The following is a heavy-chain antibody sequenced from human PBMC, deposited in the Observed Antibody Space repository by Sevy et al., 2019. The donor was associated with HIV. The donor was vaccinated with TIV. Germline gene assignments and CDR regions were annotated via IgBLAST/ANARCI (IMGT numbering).Heavy chain of an antibody. J-gene: IGHJ4*02. CDR3: AGDNLLPMMITMVRGALSYNFDH. D-gene: IGHD3-10*01. V-gene: IGHV3-33*01. CDR1: GFTFSDYG. Sequence: GGSLRLSCEVFGFTFSDYGMHWVRQAPGKGLEWVAGIWYDGINKYYADSVKGRFTISRDNSKNTLYLQMNSLRDEDTAIYLCAGDNLLPMMITMVRGALSYNFDHWGQGTLVTVSS. CDR2: IWYDGINK.